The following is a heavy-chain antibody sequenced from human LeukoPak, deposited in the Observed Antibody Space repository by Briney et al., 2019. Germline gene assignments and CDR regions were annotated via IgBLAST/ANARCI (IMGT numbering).Heavy chain of an antibody. Sequence: PGGSLRLSCAASGFTFSSYAMSWVRQAPGKGLEWVSTIGGSGGSTYYGDSVKGRFTISRDNSKNTLYLQMNSLRAEDTAVYYCAKPAGWYSSSSSLVDYWGQGTLVTVSS. V-gene: IGHV3-23*01. CDR3: AKPAGWYSSSSSLVDY. CDR1: GFTFSSYA. CDR2: IGGSGGST. D-gene: IGHD6-6*01. J-gene: IGHJ4*02.